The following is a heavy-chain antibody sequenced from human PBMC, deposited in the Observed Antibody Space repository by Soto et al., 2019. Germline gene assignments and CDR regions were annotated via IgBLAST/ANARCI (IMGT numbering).Heavy chain of an antibody. D-gene: IGHD2-2*01. CDR1: GFTFSSYW. CDR3: AREYCSSTTCYGNWFGP. J-gene: IGHJ5*02. V-gene: IGHV3-7*01. Sequence: SGGSLRLSCAASGFTFSSYWMNWVRQAPGKGLEWVANIKQDGSEKYYVDSVKGRFTISRDNAKNSLFLQMNSLRTEDTAVYYCAREYCSSTTCYGNWFGPWGRGTLVTVSS. CDR2: IKQDGSEK.